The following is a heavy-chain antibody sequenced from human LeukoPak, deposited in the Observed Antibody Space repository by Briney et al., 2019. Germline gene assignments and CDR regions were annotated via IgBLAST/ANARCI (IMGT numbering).Heavy chain of an antibody. D-gene: IGHD2-2*03. CDR1: GITLSDYW. V-gene: IGHV3-74*03. Sequence: PGGSLRLSCAASGITLSDYWMYWVRQGPGKGLVHVSRIESDGSRTVYADSGKGRFTISRDNAKNTMYLQMNSLRAEDTAVYYCVRGGHKLDIETSRYYYGLDVWGQGTTVTVSS. J-gene: IGHJ6*02. CDR3: VRGGHKLDIETSRYYYGLDV. CDR2: IESDGSRT.